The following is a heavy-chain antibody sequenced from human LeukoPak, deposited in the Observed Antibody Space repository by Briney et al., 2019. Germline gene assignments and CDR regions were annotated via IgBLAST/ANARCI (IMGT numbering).Heavy chain of an antibody. J-gene: IGHJ4*02. CDR1: GYTFTNYE. D-gene: IGHD4-17*01. CDR3: GRGLFSTVLGSVGH. CDR2: MNPKNTLT. V-gene: IGHV1-8*03. Sequence: ASVKVSCKASGYTFTNYEIKWMRQAPGLGLEWLGWMNPKNTLTSYAQKFQGRVTITRDTSTNTAYMELNSLISEDTAVYYCGRGLFSTVLGSVGHWGQGTLVTVSS.